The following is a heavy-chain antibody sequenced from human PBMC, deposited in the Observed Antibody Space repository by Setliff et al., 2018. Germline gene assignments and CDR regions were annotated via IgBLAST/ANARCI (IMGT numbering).Heavy chain of an antibody. J-gene: IGHJ6*03. CDR3: ARESYYYYMDV. CDR1: GGSITSHSYY. CDR2: LYYNGGT. V-gene: IGHV4-61*01. Sequence: SETLSLTCTVSGGSITSHSYYWSWVRQPPGKGLEWIGNLYYNGGTSHNPSFEDRVSISGDTSKNQFSLQLNSVTAADTAVYYCARESYYYYMDVWGKGTTVTVSS.